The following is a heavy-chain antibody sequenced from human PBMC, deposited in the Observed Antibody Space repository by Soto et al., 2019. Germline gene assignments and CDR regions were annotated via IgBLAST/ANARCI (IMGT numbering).Heavy chain of an antibody. V-gene: IGHV4-39*01. CDR1: GDSISNSSFY. Sequence: PSENLSLTCSVSGDSISNSSFYWAWIRQPPGEGMEWIGSIYHTGNAYYNPSLKSRVTISVDTSKNQFSLKLTSVTAADAALYYCARDFFDSREYTTNWFHPWGHGPLLTVS. D-gene: IGHD3-22*01. CDR2: IYHTGNA. CDR3: ARDFFDSREYTTNWFHP. J-gene: IGHJ5*02.